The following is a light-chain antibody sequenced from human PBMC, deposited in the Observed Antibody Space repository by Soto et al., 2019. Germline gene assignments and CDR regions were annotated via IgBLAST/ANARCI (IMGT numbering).Light chain of an antibody. CDR1: QGIGNY. CDR2: AAS. V-gene: IGKV1-27*01. Sequence: DFPMTQSPSSLSASVGDRVTITCRASQGIGNYLAWYQQKPGKVPSLLISAASTWQSGIPSRFSGSGSGTDFTLSISSLQPEDIATDYCQKYDGAPKTFGQGTKVEIK. CDR3: QKYDGAPKT. J-gene: IGKJ1*01.